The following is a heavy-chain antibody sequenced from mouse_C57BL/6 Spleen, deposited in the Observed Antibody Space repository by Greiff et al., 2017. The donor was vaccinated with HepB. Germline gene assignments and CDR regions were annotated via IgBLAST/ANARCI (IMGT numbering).Heavy chain of an antibody. CDR3: ARRDYGSSYTHYFDY. D-gene: IGHD1-1*01. V-gene: IGHV1-80*01. CDR2: IYPGDGDT. Sequence: QVQLQQSGAELVKPGASVKISCKASGYAFSSYWMNWVKQRPGKGLEWIGQIYPGDGDTNYNGKFKGKATLTADKSSSTAYMQLSSLTSEDSAVYFCARRDYGSSYTHYFDYWGQGTTLTVSS. CDR1: GYAFSSYW. J-gene: IGHJ2*01.